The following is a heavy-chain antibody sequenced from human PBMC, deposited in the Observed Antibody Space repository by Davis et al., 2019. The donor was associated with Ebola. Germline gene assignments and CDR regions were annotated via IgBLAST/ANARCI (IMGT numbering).Heavy chain of an antibody. Sequence: ASVKVSCKASGGTFSSYAISWVRQAPGQGLEWMGWINPNSGGTNYAQKFQGWVTMTRDTSISTAYMELSRLRSDDTAVYHCARGVVPGNWFDPWGQGTLVTVSS. CDR2: INPNSGGT. D-gene: IGHD2-15*01. CDR1: GGTFSSYA. CDR3: ARGVVPGNWFDP. V-gene: IGHV1-2*04. J-gene: IGHJ5*02.